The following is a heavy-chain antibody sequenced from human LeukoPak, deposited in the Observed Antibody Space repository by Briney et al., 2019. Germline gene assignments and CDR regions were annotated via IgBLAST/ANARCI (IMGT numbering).Heavy chain of an antibody. Sequence: GRPLRLSCAASGFTFSSYGMHWVRQAPGKGLEWVAVIWYDGSNKYYADSVKGRFTISRDNSKNTLYLQMNSLRAEDTAVYYCARDQAVAGYVDYWGQGTLVTVSS. J-gene: IGHJ4*02. CDR1: GFTFSSYG. CDR2: IWYDGSNK. V-gene: IGHV3-33*01. D-gene: IGHD6-19*01. CDR3: ARDQAVAGYVDY.